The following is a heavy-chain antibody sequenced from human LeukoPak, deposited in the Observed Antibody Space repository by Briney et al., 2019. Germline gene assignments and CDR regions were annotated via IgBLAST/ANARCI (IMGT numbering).Heavy chain of an antibody. D-gene: IGHD5-12*01. V-gene: IGHV3-30*01. CDR2: NK. Sequence: NKYYADSVKGRFTISRDNSKNTLYLQMNSLRAEDTAVYYCARAPVSGYDAYYFGYWGQGTLVTVSS. CDR3: ARAPVSGYDAYYFGY. J-gene: IGHJ4*02.